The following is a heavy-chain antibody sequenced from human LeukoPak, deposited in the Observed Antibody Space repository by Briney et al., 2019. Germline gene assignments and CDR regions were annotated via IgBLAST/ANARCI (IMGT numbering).Heavy chain of an antibody. V-gene: IGHV1-18*01. CDR2: ISGYNGNT. Sequence: ASVKVSCKASGYTFTSYGISWVRQAPGQALEWMGVISGYNGNTNNSQKLQGRVTMTTDTSTSTAYMVLRSLRSDDTAVYYCARDFHSSGYYHYFHYWGQRALVTVS. D-gene: IGHD3-22*01. CDR3: ARDFHSSGYYHYFHY. CDR1: GYTFTSYG. J-gene: IGHJ4*02.